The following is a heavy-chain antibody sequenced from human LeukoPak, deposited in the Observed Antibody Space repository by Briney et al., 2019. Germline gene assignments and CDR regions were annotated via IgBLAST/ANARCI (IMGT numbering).Heavy chain of an antibody. CDR1: GITVSSTY. J-gene: IGHJ4*02. CDR2: INGNGGST. CDR3: AKLGKTARFHIFPYYFDY. V-gene: IGHV3-23*01. D-gene: IGHD6-6*01. Sequence: GGSLRLSCAASGITVSSTYMSWVRQAPGKGLECVSPINGNGGSTDYADSVKGRFTISRDNSKNTLYLQMNSLRAEDTAVYYCAKLGKTARFHIFPYYFDYWGQGTLVTVSS.